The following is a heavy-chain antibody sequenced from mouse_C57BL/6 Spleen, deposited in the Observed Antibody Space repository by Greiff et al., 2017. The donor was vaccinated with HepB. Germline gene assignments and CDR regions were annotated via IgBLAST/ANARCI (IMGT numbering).Heavy chain of an antibody. J-gene: IGHJ1*03. CDR2: IDPETGGT. Sequence: QVQLQQSGAELVKPGASVTLSCKASGYTFTDYEMHWVKQTPVHGLEWIGAIDPETGGTAYNQKFKGKAILTADKSSSTAYMDLRSLTSEDSAVYYCTRSHYYGSRNWYFDVWGTGTTVTVSS. CDR3: TRSHYYGSRNWYFDV. D-gene: IGHD1-1*01. CDR1: GYTFTDYE. V-gene: IGHV1-15*01.